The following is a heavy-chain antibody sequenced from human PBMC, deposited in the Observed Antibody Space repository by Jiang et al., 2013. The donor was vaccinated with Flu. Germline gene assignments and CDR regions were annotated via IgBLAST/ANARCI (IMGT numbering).Heavy chain of an antibody. Sequence: ELKKPGASVKVSCKASGYTFTSYAMNWVRQAPGQGLSGWMDQHHTGNPTYAQGFTGRFVFSLDTSVSTAYLQISSLKAEDTAVYYCARGLQGFDYWGQGTLVTVSS. CDR3: ARGLQGFDY. CDR2: QHHTGNP. CDR1: GYTFTSYA. V-gene: IGHV7-4-1*02. J-gene: IGHJ4*02.